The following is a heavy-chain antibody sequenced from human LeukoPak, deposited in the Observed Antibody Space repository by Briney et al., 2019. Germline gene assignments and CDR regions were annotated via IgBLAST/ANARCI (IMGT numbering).Heavy chain of an antibody. V-gene: IGHV3-21*04. CDR2: ISSSSSYI. J-gene: IGHJ6*02. Sequence: GGSLRLSCAASGFTFSSYSMNWVRQAPGKGLEWVSSISSSSSYIYYADSVKGRFTISRDNAKNSLYLQMNSLRAADTAVYYCARDQGRITMVRGVNGMDVWGQGTTVTVSS. CDR3: ARDQGRITMVRGVNGMDV. CDR1: GFTFSSYS. D-gene: IGHD3-10*01.